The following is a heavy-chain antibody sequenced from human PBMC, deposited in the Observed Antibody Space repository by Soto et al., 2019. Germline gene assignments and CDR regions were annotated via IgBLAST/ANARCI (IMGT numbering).Heavy chain of an antibody. CDR3: ATGRGLYYYYGMDV. V-gene: IGHV3-23*01. CDR2: ISGSGGST. Sequence: EVQLLESGGGLVQPGGSLRLSCAASGFTFSSYAMSWVRQAPGKGLEWVSAISGSGGSTYYADSVKGRFTISRANSKNTRYLQMNSLRAEDTAVYYCATGRGLYYYYGMDVWGQGTTVTVSS. CDR1: GFTFSSYA. J-gene: IGHJ6*02. D-gene: IGHD3-10*01.